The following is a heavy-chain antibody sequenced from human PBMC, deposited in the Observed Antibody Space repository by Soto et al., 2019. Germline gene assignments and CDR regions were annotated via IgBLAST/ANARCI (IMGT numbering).Heavy chain of an antibody. D-gene: IGHD2-2*01. CDR3: AHRDCSSRSGYKVWFES. V-gene: IGHV2-5*02. CDR2: LYRDDDK. J-gene: IGHJ5*01. CDR1: GSPLSTSGVG. Sequence: GSGLTLANPTQTLTLICTFSGSPLSTSGVGVGGIRQPPGKALEWLALLYRDDDKRYSPPLKSRHTITKDTSKNKVVLKMTNMDPMDTATYFCAHRDCSSRSGYKVWFESWGQGTLVTVSS.